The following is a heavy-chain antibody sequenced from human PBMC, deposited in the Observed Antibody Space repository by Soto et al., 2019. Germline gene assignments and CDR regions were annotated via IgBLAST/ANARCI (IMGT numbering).Heavy chain of an antibody. CDR1: GYKFDTCW. CDR3: ARLRFGETPAET. CDR2: IYPGDSDT. D-gene: IGHD3-10*01. V-gene: IGHV5-51*01. J-gene: IGHJ5*02. Sequence: GESLKISCKGHGYKFDTCWLGWVRQMPGKGLEWMGIIYPGDSDTVYSPSFQGQVTISADKSISTAYLHWTSLKSSDTAMYFCARLRFGETPAETWGQGTRVTVSS.